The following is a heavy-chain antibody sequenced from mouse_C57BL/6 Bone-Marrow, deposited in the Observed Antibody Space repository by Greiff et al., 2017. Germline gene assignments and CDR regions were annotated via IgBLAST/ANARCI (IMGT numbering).Heavy chain of an antibody. Sequence: VHVKQSGAELVRPGASVKLSCTASGFNIKDDYMHWVKQRPEQGLEWIGWIDPENGATEYASKFQGKATITADTSSNTAYLQLSSLTSEDTAVYYCTTGSGVWGTGTTVTVSS. CDR3: TTGSGV. CDR2: IDPENGAT. CDR1: GFNIKDDY. V-gene: IGHV14-4*01. J-gene: IGHJ1*03.